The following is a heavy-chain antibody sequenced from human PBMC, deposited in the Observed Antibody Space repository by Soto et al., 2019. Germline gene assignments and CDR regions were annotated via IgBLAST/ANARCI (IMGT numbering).Heavy chain of an antibody. D-gene: IGHD6-19*01. J-gene: IGHJ4*02. CDR1: GFTFTSSA. V-gene: IGHV1-58*01. Sequence: QMQLVQSGPEVKKPGTSVKVSCKASGFTFTSSAVQWVRQARGQRLEWIGWIVVGSGNTNYAQKFQERVTITRDMSTSTAYMELSSLRSEDTAVYYCAAAVAALHFDYWGQGTLVTVSS. CDR2: IVVGSGNT. CDR3: AAAVAALHFDY.